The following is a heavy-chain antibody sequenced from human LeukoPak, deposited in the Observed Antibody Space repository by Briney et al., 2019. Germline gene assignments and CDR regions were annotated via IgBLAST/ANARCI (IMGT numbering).Heavy chain of an antibody. CDR2: IYYSGST. CDR1: GGSISSYY. V-gene: IGHV4-59*01. CDR3: ARGGRPGEYFDY. J-gene: IGHJ4*02. D-gene: IGHD7-27*01. Sequence: ASETLPLTCTVSGGSISSYYWSWIRQPPGKGLEWIGYIYYSGSTNYNPSLKSRVTISVDTSKNQFSLKLSSVTAADTAVYYCARGGRPGEYFDYWGQGTLVTVSS.